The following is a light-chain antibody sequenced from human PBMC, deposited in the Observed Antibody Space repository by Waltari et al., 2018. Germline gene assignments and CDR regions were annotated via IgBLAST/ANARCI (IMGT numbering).Light chain of an antibody. CDR2: EVN. J-gene: IGLJ3*02. CDR3: CSHSSSSTLVL. V-gene: IGLV2-14*01. Sequence: QSALTPPASVSGSPGQSITLSCTGTTTDVGAYNFVSWYQQHPGEVPKLLIYEVNNRPSGVSVRFSGSRSGNTASLTISGLLAEDEADYYCCSHSSSSTLVLFGGGTKVTVL. CDR1: TTDVGAYNF.